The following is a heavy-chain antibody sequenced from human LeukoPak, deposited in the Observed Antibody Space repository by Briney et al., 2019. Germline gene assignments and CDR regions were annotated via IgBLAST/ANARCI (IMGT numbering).Heavy chain of an antibody. V-gene: IGHV3-66*01. CDR2: IYSGGST. J-gene: IGHJ4*02. Sequence: GGSPRLSCAASGFTVSSNYMSWVRQAPGKGLEWVSVIYSGGSTYYADSVKGRFTISRDNSKNTLYLQMNSLRAEDTAVYYCAVVVVNTKDYFDYWGQGTLVTVSS. CDR1: GFTVSSNY. CDR3: AVVVVNTKDYFDY. D-gene: IGHD3-22*01.